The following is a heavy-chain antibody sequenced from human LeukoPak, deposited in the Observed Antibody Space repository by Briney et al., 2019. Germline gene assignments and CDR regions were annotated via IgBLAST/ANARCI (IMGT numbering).Heavy chain of an antibody. D-gene: IGHD3-22*01. Sequence: GRSLRLSCSASGFAFSNYGVHWGRQAPGKGLEWVAVIWDVGRYKYYADSVKGRFTISRDNSKNTLYMQMNSLRAEDTAVYYCAREYFYDSSGYSDAFDIWGQGTMVTVSS. CDR2: IWDVGRYK. CDR1: GFAFSNYG. V-gene: IGHV3-33*01. CDR3: AREYFYDSSGYSDAFDI. J-gene: IGHJ3*02.